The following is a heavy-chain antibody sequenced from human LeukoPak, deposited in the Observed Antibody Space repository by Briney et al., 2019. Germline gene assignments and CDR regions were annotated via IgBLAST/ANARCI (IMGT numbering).Heavy chain of an antibody. CDR1: GFTFNGYW. J-gene: IGHJ6*02. V-gene: IGHV3-7*03. D-gene: IGHD2-15*01. CDR2: IKEDGSAQ. Sequence: GGALRLSCAASGFTFNGYWMSWVRQAPGKGLEWVANIKEDGSAQYYVGSVKGRFTISRDNAKNSLNLQMNSLRAEDTAVYYCARESPETVVAADRTGYYYGMDVWGQGTTVTVSS. CDR3: ARESPETVVAADRTGYYYGMDV.